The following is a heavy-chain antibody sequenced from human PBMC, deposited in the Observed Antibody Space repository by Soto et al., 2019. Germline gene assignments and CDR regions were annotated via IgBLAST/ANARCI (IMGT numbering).Heavy chain of an antibody. CDR3: ARGSFGEFSFDS. J-gene: IGHJ4*02. D-gene: IGHD3-10*01. V-gene: IGHV4-30-4*01. CDR1: GGSISSGDYH. Sequence: PSETLSLTCTVSGGSISSGDYHWNWIRQPPGKGLEWIGYIYYSGSTYYNPSLESRLSISVDTSKNQFSLKLTSVTATDTAVYYCARGSFGEFSFDSWGQGTLVTVSS. CDR2: IYYSGST.